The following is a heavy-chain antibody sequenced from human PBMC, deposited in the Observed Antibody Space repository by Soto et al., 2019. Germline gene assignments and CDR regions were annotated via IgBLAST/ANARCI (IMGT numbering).Heavy chain of an antibody. V-gene: IGHV1-18*01. D-gene: IGHD3-10*01. Sequence: QVQLVQSGAEVKKPGASVKVSCKASGYTFTSYGISWVRQAPGQGLEWMGWISAYNGNTNYAQKLQGRVTMTTDTSTSTAYMELRSLRADDTAVYYCARDPGYGSGRPSPYYYGMDVWGQVTTVTVSS. CDR2: ISAYNGNT. CDR3: ARDPGYGSGRPSPYYYGMDV. J-gene: IGHJ6*02. CDR1: GYTFTSYG.